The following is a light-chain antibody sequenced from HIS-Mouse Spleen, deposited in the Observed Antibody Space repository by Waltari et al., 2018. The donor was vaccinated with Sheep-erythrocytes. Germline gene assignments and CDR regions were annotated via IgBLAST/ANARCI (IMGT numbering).Light chain of an antibody. CDR3: CSYAGSYNHV. V-gene: IGLV2-11*01. CDR1: STAVGVYNY. Sequence: QSALPQPRPVSGSPRPSVTISATGTSTAVGVYNYVSGYQHHPGKAPKLMIYDVSTRPSGVPDRFSGSKSGNTASLTISGLQAEDEADYYCCSYAGSYNHVFATGTKVTVL. J-gene: IGLJ1*01. CDR2: DVS.